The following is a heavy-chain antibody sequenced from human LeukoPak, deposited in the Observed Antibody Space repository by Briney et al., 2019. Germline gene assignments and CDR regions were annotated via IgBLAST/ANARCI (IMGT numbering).Heavy chain of an antibody. D-gene: IGHD3-16*01. V-gene: IGHV3-48*03. CDR2: ISGGGETT. Sequence: GGSLRLSCEASGFTFNSYEMNWVRQAPGQGLEWVSYISGGGETTYYADSVKGRFTIFRDNTKNSLFLQMNSLRAEDTAVYYCARDRGGGKPFDYWGQGTLVTVSS. CDR1: GFTFNSYE. CDR3: ARDRGGGKPFDY. J-gene: IGHJ4*02.